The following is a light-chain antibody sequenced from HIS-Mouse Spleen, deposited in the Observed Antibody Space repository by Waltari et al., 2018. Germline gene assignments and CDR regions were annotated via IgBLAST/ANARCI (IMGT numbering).Light chain of an antibody. CDR1: SSDVGSYNL. V-gene: IGLV2-23*01. J-gene: IGLJ2*01. CDR3: CSYAGSSTVV. CDR2: EGR. Sequence: QSALTQPASVSGSPGQSITISCTGTSSDVGSYNLVSWYQQHPGKAPKPMLYEGRKRPVGVSNRLSGSKSGNTASLTISGLQAEDEADYYCCSYAGSSTVVFGGGTKLTVL.